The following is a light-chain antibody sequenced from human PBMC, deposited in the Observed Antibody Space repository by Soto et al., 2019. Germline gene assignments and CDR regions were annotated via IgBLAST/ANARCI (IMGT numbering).Light chain of an antibody. Sequence: DIQLTQSPSFLSASVGDRVTITCRASQGIASYLAWYQQKPGKAPKLLIYAASTLQSGVPSRVSGSGSGTEFTLTIGSLQPEDFATYYCQQLNSYPRTFGQGTKVEIK. CDR3: QQLNSYPRT. J-gene: IGKJ1*01. CDR2: AAS. CDR1: QGIASY. V-gene: IGKV1-9*01.